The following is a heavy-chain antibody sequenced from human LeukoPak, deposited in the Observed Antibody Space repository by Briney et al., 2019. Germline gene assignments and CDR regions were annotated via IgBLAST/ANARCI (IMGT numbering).Heavy chain of an antibody. CDR3: ASHPGTYYYYYMDV. CDR2: ISWNSGSI. D-gene: IGHD1-14*01. CDR1: GFTFDDYA. V-gene: IGHV3-9*01. J-gene: IGHJ6*03. Sequence: GGSLRLSCAASGFTFDDYAMHWVRQAPGKGLEWVSGISWNSGSIGYADSVKGRFTISRDNAKNSLYLQMNSLRAEDTAVYYCASHPGTYYYYYMDVWGKGTTVTVSS.